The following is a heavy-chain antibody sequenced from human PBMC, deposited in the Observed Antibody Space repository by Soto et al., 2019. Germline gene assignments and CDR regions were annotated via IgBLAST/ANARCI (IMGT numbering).Heavy chain of an antibody. CDR1: GGSFSGYY. CDR3: ATAIAAAGLFDY. Sequence: QVQLQQWGAGLLKPSETLSLTCAVYGGSFSGYYWSWIRQPPGKGLEWIGEINHSGSTNYNPSLKSRVTISVDTSKNQFSLKLSSVTAADTAVYYCATAIAAAGLFDYWGQGTLVTVSS. D-gene: IGHD6-13*01. J-gene: IGHJ4*02. CDR2: INHSGST. V-gene: IGHV4-34*01.